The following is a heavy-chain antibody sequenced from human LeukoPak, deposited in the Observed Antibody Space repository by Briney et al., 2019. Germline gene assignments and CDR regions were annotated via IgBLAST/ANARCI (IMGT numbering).Heavy chain of an antibody. CDR3: TRHVVITTVFDY. Sequence: PGGSLRLSCTASGFNFGDYAMSWVRQAPGKGLEWVGFIRSKAYGGTTEYAASVRGRFTISRDDSKSIAYLQMNSLKTEDTAVYYCTRHVVITTVFDYWGQGTLVTVSS. CDR1: GFNFGDYA. J-gene: IGHJ4*02. V-gene: IGHV3-49*04. CDR2: IRSKAYGGTT. D-gene: IGHD3-22*01.